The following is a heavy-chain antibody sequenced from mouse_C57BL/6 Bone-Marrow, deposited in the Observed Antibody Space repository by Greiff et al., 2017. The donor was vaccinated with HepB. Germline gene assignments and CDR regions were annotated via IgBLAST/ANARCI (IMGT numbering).Heavy chain of an antibody. CDR3: ARRNPYYYAMDY. J-gene: IGHJ4*01. CDR2: IHPNSGST. Sequence: QVQLKESGAELVKPGASVKLSCKASGYTFTSYWMHWVKQRPGQCLEWIGMIHPNSGSTNYNEKFKSKATLTVDKSSSTAYMQLSSLTSEDSAVYYCARRNPYYYAMDYWGQGTSVTVSS. CDR1: GYTFTSYW. V-gene: IGHV1-64*01.